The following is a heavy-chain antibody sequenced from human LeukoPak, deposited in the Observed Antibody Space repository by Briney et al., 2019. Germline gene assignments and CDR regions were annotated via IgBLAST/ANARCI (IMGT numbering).Heavy chain of an antibody. V-gene: IGHV3-9*01. CDR1: GFTFDDYA. CDR2: ISWNSGSI. Sequence: GRSLRLSCAASGFTFDDYAMHWVRQAPGKGLEWVSGISWNSGSIGYADSVKGRFTISRDNAKNSLYLQMNSLRAEDTALYYCAREAYNWNYRYYYYMDVWGKGTTVTVSS. J-gene: IGHJ6*03. CDR3: AREAYNWNYRYYYYMDV. D-gene: IGHD1-7*01.